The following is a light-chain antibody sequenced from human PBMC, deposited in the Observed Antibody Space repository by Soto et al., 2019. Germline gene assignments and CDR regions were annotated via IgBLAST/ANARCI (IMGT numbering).Light chain of an antibody. V-gene: IGLV1-51*01. CDR2: DNY. Sequence: QSVLTQPPSVSAAPGQRVTISCSGRSFNVGKNFVSWYRQLPGTAPQLLIYDNYKRPSEIPDRFSGSKSGTSATLAITGLQTGDEADYYCGTWDGRLSAYVFGTGTKVTVL. CDR3: GTWDGRLSAYV. CDR1: SFNVGKNF. J-gene: IGLJ1*01.